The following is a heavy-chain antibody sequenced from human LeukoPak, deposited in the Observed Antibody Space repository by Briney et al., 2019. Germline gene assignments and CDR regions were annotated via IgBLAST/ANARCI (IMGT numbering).Heavy chain of an antibody. V-gene: IGHV1-18*01. Sequence: ASVKVSCKASGYTFNSYGITWVRQAPGQGLEWMGWISTYNGNTNYAQKLQGRVTMTTDTSTSTAYMELRSLRSDDTAVYYCARGRRGCSGGSCYSSISYYYYMDVWGKGTTVTVSS. CDR2: ISTYNGNT. J-gene: IGHJ6*03. CDR1: GYTFNSYG. D-gene: IGHD2-15*01. CDR3: ARGRRGCSGGSCYSSISYYYYMDV.